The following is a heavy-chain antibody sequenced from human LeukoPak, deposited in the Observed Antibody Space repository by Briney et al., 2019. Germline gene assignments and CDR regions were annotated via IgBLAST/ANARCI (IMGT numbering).Heavy chain of an antibody. J-gene: IGHJ4*02. CDR2: TYTSGST. Sequence: KPSETLSLTCTVSGGSIRSYYWSWIRQPAGKGLEWIGRTYTSGSTNYNPSLKSRVTMSVDTSKNQFSLKLSSVTAADTAVYYCARSNYFYDSSGPFDYWGQGTLVTVSS. V-gene: IGHV4-4*07. CDR3: ARSNYFYDSSGPFDY. CDR1: GGSIRSYY. D-gene: IGHD3-22*01.